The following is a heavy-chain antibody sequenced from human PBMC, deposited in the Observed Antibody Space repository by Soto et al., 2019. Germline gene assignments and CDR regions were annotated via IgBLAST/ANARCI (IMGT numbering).Heavy chain of an antibody. D-gene: IGHD5-18*01. Sequence: GPTLVNPTQTLTLTCTFSGFSPSTTGMCVSWIRQPPGKALEWLALIDWADDKYYSTSLKTRLTISKDTSKNQVVLTTTNVEPVDTATYFCSRAVGGFTYGYPDYWGQGTLVT. J-gene: IGHJ4*02. V-gene: IGHV2-70*01. CDR1: GFSPSTTGMC. CDR3: SRAVGGFTYGYPDY. CDR2: IDWADDK.